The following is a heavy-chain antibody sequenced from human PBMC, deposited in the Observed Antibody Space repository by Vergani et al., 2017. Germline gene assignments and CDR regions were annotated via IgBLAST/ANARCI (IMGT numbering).Heavy chain of an antibody. Sequence: EVQLLESGGGLVQPGGSLRLSCAASGFTFSSYAMSWVRQAPGKGLEWVSAISGSGGSTYYADSGKGRFTISRDNSKNTLYLQMNSLRAEDTAVYYCAKDEVTIFGVVIDYYYMDVWGKGTTVTVSS. V-gene: IGHV3-23*01. CDR1: GFTFSSYA. CDR2: ISGSGGST. CDR3: AKDEVTIFGVVIDYYYMDV. D-gene: IGHD3-3*01. J-gene: IGHJ6*03.